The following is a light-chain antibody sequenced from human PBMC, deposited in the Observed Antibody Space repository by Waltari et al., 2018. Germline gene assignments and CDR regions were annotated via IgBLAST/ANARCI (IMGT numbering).Light chain of an antibody. J-gene: IGLJ3*02. Sequence: QSVLTQPPSVSGAPGQRLTISCTGSSSNIWVGYVVHWHQQLPGKAPRLLLFGHNKRPSGLPDRFSGSKSGTSAFLAITGLQAEDEGDYYCQSNDGSVSGPMCGGGTKLTVL. V-gene: IGLV1-40*01. CDR2: GHN. CDR3: QSNDGSVSGPM. CDR1: SSNIWVGYV.